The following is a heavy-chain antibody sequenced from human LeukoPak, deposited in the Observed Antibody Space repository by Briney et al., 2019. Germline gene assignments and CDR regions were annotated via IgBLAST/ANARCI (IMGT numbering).Heavy chain of an antibody. CDR1: GFTFSSYW. D-gene: IGHD6-13*01. J-gene: IGHJ4*02. Sequence: QSGGSLRLSCAASGFTFSSYWMSWVRQAPGKGLEWVANIKQDGSEKYYVDSVKGRFTISRDNAKNSLYLQMNSLRAEDTALYYCAKDLLKTDTTIAAAGFDYWGQGTLVTVSS. V-gene: IGHV3-7*03. CDR3: AKDLLKTDTTIAAAGFDY. CDR2: IKQDGSEK.